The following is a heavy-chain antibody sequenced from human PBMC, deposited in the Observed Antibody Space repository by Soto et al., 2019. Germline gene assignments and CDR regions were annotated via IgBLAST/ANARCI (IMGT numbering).Heavy chain of an antibody. CDR2: IIPIFGTA. Sequence: SVKVSCKASGGTFSSYAISWVRQAPGQGLEWMGGIIPIFGTANYAQKFQGRVTITADESTSTAYMELSSLRSEDTAVYYCAREMLLRKFLDYWGQGTLVTVSS. CDR1: GGTFSSYA. J-gene: IGHJ4*02. CDR3: AREMLLRKFLDY. V-gene: IGHV1-69*13. D-gene: IGHD3-10*02.